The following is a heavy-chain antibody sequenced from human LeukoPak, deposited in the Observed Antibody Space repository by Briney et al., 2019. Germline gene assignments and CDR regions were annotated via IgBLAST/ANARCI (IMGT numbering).Heavy chain of an antibody. CDR1: GGSISSSSYY. V-gene: IGHV4-39*07. D-gene: IGHD3-16*01. CDR2: IYYSGST. CDR3: ARRVTGRGTYYFDY. J-gene: IGHJ4*02. Sequence: PSETLSLTCTVSGGSISSSSYYWGWIRQPPGKGLEWIGSIYYSGSTYYNPSLKSRVTISLDTSKNQFSLKLNSVTAADTAVYYCARRVTGRGTYYFDYWGQGSLVTVSS.